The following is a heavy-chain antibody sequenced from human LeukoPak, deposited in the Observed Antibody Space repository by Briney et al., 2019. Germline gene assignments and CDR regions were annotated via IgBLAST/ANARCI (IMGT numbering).Heavy chain of an antibody. V-gene: IGHV3-21*01. CDR2: ISGTSTYI. D-gene: IGHD3-10*01. CDR3: ASRAINNFDY. CDR1: GFTFSSYA. J-gene: IGHJ4*02. Sequence: GGSLRLSCAASGFTFSSYAMSWVRQAPGKGLEWVSSISGTSTYIYYADSVKGRFTISRDNAKNSLYLQMNSLRAEDTAVYYCASRAINNFDYWGQGTLVTVSS.